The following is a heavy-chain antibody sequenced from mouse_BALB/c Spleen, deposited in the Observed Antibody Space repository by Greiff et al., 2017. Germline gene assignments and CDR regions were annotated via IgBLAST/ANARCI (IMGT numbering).Heavy chain of an antibody. J-gene: IGHJ4*01. CDR1: GFTFSGFG. CDR3: ARDWGMDY. Sequence: EVQLVESGGGLVQPGGSGKLSGEASGFTFSGFGMHWVRQAPEKGLEWVAYISSGSSTIYYADTVKGRFTISRDNPKNTLFLQMTSLRSEDTAMYYCARDWGMDYWGQGTSVTVSS. V-gene: IGHV5-17*02. CDR2: ISSGSSTI.